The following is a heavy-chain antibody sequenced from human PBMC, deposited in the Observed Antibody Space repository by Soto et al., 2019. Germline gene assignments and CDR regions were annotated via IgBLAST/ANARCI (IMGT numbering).Heavy chain of an antibody. V-gene: IGHV4-59*01. CDR2: IYYSGST. Sequence: SETLSLTCTVSGGSISSYYWSWIRQPPGKGLEWIGYIYYSGSTNYNPSLKSRVTISVDTSKNQFSLKLSSVTAADTAVYYCARAPYDFWSGYQENYFDYWGQGTLVTVS. CDR1: GGSISSYY. J-gene: IGHJ4*02. CDR3: ARAPYDFWSGYQENYFDY. D-gene: IGHD3-3*01.